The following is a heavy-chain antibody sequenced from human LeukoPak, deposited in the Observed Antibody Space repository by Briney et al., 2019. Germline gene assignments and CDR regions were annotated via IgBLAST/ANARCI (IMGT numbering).Heavy chain of an antibody. V-gene: IGHV4-61*02. CDR2: IYTSGST. J-gene: IGHJ4*02. CDR3: ARDEYYDFPEGYLDY. Sequence: SETLSLTCTVSGGSISSGSYYWSWIRQPAGKGLEWIGRIYTSGSTNYNPSLKSRVTISVDTSKNQFSLKLSSVTAADTAVYYCARDEYYDFPEGYLDYWGQGTLVTVSS. D-gene: IGHD3-3*01. CDR1: GGSISSGSYY.